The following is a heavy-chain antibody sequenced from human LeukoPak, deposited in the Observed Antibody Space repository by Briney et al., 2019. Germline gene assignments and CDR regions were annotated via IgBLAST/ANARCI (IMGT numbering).Heavy chain of an antibody. Sequence: GGSLRLSCAASGFTFYDYGMSWVRQAPGKGLEWVSGINWNGGSTGYADSVKGRFTISRDNAKNSLYLQMNSLRAEDTALYYCARDYYGSRWMDYWGQGTLVTVSS. J-gene: IGHJ4*02. CDR3: ARDYYGSRWMDY. CDR2: INWNGGST. D-gene: IGHD3-10*01. CDR1: GFTFYDYG. V-gene: IGHV3-20*04.